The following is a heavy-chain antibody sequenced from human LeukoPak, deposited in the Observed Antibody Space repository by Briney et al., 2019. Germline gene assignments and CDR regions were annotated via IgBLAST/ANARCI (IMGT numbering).Heavy chain of an antibody. CDR1: GFTFSDYY. CDR2: ISSSGSTI. J-gene: IGHJ4*02. D-gene: IGHD3-22*01. CDR3: ATPPSGYYDSSGYYY. Sequence: GGSLRLSCAAPGFTFSDYYMSWIRQAPGKGLEWVSYISSSGSTIYYADSVKGRFTISRDNAKNSLYLQMNSLRAEDTAVYYCATPPSGYYDSSGYYYWGQGTLVTVSS. V-gene: IGHV3-11*01.